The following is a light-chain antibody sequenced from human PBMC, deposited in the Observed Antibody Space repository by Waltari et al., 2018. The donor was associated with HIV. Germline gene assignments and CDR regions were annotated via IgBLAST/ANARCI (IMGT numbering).Light chain of an antibody. V-gene: IGKV3-15*01. Sequence: EIVMTQSPATLSVSPGERASLSCRASQNINGKLAWFQQKPGQAPRLVVYNISTRASGTLARFGGSGSATEFTLTISSPQSEDFGVYYCQQYHTWVSFGRGTSLQI. CDR1: QNINGK. J-gene: IGKJ2*01. CDR2: NIS. CDR3: QQYHTWVS.